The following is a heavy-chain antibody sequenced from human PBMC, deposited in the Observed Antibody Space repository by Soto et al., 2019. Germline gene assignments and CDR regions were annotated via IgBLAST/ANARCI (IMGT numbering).Heavy chain of an antibody. D-gene: IGHD2-2*01. Sequence: PGGSLRLSCAASGFTFSSYAMHWVRQAPGKGLEWVAVISYDGRNKYYADSVKGRFTISRDNSKNKLYLQMNSLRADDTAVYYCPSGPSSLTRFDYWGQGTLVTVSS. CDR2: ISYDGRNK. CDR3: PSGPSSLTRFDY. CDR1: GFTFSSYA. J-gene: IGHJ4*02. V-gene: IGHV3-30*04.